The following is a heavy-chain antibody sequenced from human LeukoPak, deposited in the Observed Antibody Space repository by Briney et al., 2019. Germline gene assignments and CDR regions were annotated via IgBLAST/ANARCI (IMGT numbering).Heavy chain of an antibody. Sequence: HSGGSLRLSCAASGFTFSSYGMHWVRQAPGKGLEWVAVISYDGSNKYYADSVKGRFTISRDNSKNTLYLQMNSLRAEDTAVYYCARALTTWEPFDYWGQGTLVTVSS. CDR2: ISYDGSNK. CDR3: ARALTTWEPFDY. CDR1: GFTFSSYG. D-gene: IGHD3-9*01. J-gene: IGHJ4*02. V-gene: IGHV3-30*03.